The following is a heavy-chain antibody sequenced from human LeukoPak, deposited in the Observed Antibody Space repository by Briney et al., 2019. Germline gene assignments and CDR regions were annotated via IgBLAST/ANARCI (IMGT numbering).Heavy chain of an antibody. CDR1: GFTFSSYA. J-gene: IGHJ4*02. V-gene: IGHV3-23*01. D-gene: IGHD2-2*01. CDR3: AKYPVVVPAAAFDY. Sequence: GGSLRLSCAASGFTFSSYAMSWVRQAPGKGLEWVSANSGSGGSTYYADSVKGRFTISRDNSKNTLYLQMNSLRAEDTAVYYCAKYPVVVPAAAFDYWGQGTLVTVSS. CDR2: NSGSGGST.